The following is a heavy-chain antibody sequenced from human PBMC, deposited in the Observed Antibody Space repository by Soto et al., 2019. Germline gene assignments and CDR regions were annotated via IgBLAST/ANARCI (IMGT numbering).Heavy chain of an antibody. J-gene: IGHJ5*02. V-gene: IGHV1-46*01. CDR2: VNTSGGST. D-gene: IGHD1-20*01. CDR1: GYTFSTYY. CDR3: ARGDKWNYGWFDP. Sequence: QVQLVQSGAEGKKPGASVKVSCKASGYTFSTYYMHWVRQAPGLGLEWMGVVNTSGGSTTYAQKFQGRVTTTRDTSTSTIYMEVSSLRSDDTAVYYCARGDKWNYGWFDPWGQGTLVTVSS.